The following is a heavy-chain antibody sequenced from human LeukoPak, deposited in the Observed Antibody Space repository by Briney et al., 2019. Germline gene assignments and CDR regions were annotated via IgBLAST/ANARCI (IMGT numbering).Heavy chain of an antibody. CDR2: ISSDVSNK. CDR3: ARDRNWAFDY. J-gene: IGHJ4*02. V-gene: IGHV3-30-3*01. CDR1: GFTFSAYA. Sequence: PGGSLRLSCAASGFTFSAYAIHWVRQAPGKGLEWVAAISSDVSNKYYADSVKGRFTISRDDAKNSLYLQLNSLRDEDTAMYYCARDRNWAFDYWGQGTLVTVSS. D-gene: IGHD1-1*01.